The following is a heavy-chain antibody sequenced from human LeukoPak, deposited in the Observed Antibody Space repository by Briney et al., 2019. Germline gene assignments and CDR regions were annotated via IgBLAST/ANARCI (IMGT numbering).Heavy chain of an antibody. J-gene: IGHJ4*02. CDR1: GYTFTGYY. V-gene: IGHV1-2*02. D-gene: IGHD3-22*01. Sequence: GASVKVSCKASGYTFTGYYMHWVRQAPGQGLEWMGWINPNSGGTDYAQKFQGRVTMTRDTSISTAYMELSRLRSDDTAVYYCARRKGSSGYYYGLGYWGQGTLATVSS. CDR2: INPNSGGT. CDR3: ARRKGSSGYYYGLGY.